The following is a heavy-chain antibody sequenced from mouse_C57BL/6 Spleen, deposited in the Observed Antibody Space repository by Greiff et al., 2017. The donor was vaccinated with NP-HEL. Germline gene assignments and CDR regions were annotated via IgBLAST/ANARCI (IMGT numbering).Heavy chain of an antibody. V-gene: IGHV1-59*01. CDR3: ARGRLTPYYAMDD. CDR1: GYTFTSYW. J-gene: IGHJ4*01. CDR2: IDPSDSYT. Sequence: QVQLQQPGAELVRPGTSVKLSCKASGYTFTSYWMHWVKQRPGQGLEWIGVIDPSDSYTNYNQKFKGKATLTVDTSSSTAYMQLSSLTSEDSAVYYCARGRLTPYYAMDDWGQGTSVTVSS.